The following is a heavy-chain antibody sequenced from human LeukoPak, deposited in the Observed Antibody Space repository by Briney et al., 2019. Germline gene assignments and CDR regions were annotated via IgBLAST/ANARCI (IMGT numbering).Heavy chain of an antibody. CDR3: ARLRRGSAHWYFDL. D-gene: IGHD3-10*01. CDR2: IDHSGNS. Sequence: SETLSLTCIVSGGSTSSDYWSWIRQPPGKGLEWIGYIDHSGNSNHNPSLKSRVTISVDTSRNQFSLKLSSVTAADTAVYYCARLRRGSAHWYFDLWGRGTLVTVSS. V-gene: IGHV4-59*08. J-gene: IGHJ2*01. CDR1: GGSTSSDY.